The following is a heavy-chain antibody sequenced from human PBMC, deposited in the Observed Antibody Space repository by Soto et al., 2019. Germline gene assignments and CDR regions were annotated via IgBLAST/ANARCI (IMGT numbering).Heavy chain of an antibody. D-gene: IGHD6-6*01. CDR2: IYYSGST. Sequence: SQTLSLTCPVSGGSISSYYWNWIRQPPGKGLEWIGYIYYSGSTNYNPSLKSRVTISVDTSKNQFSLKLSSVTAADTAVYYCARTSIAARLSMVYYYYGMDVWGQGTTVTVSS. V-gene: IGHV4-59*01. CDR1: GGSISSYY. J-gene: IGHJ6*02. CDR3: ARTSIAARLSMVYYYYGMDV.